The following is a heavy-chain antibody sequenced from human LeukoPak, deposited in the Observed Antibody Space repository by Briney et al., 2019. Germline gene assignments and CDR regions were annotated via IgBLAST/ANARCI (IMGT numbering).Heavy chain of an antibody. CDR2: ISGSGGST. CDR1: GFTFSSYA. CDR3: AKGGGVDGRYFDWLLDYFDY. J-gene: IGHJ4*02. V-gene: IGHV3-23*01. D-gene: IGHD3-9*01. Sequence: PGGSLRLSCAASGFTFSSYAMSWVRQAPGKGLEWVSAISGSGGSTYYADSVKGRFTISRDNSKNTLYLQMNSLRAEDTAVYYCAKGGGVDGRYFDWLLDYFDYWGQGTLVTVSS.